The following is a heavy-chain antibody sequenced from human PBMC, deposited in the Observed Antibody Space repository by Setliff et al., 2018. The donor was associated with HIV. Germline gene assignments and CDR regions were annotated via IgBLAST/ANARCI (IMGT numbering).Heavy chain of an antibody. J-gene: IGHJ5*02. D-gene: IGHD3-10*01. CDR3: AKDDADGSIDP. CDR1: GFTFDDYN. CDR2: SSNDGGRT. V-gene: IGHV3-43*01. Sequence: GESLKISCAASGFTFDDYNMHRVRKTPGKGLEWISISSNDGGRTSYADSLKGRFTISRDNSENSLYLQMHGLRNEDTALYYCAKDDADGSIDPWGLGTLVTVSS.